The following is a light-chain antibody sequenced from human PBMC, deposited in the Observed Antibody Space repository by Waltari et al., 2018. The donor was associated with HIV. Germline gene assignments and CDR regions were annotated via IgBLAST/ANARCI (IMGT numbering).Light chain of an antibody. CDR3: QSFDSNLFGWV. V-gene: IGLV1-40*01. J-gene: IGLJ2*01. CDR2: SNN. Sequence: QSVLTQPPSVSGAPGQRVTISCIGSRPNLGAPSHVTWYQQLQGTAPKLLISSNNKRPSGVPDLFAGSKSGTSASLAITGLQAEDEADYYCQSFDSNLFGWVFGGGTKLTVL. CDR1: RPNLGAPSH.